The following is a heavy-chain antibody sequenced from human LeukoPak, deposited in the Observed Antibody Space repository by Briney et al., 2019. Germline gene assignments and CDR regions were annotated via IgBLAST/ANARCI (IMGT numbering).Heavy chain of an antibody. Sequence: GGSLRLSCAASGFTFSSYSMNWVRQAPGKGLEWVSSISSSSSYIYYADSVKGRFTISRDNAKNSLYLQMNSLRAEDTAVYYCARVLRPWIQLWFGWFDPWGQGTLVTVSS. CDR1: GFTFSSYS. J-gene: IGHJ5*02. CDR3: ARVLRPWIQLWFGWFDP. CDR2: ISSSSSYI. D-gene: IGHD5-18*01. V-gene: IGHV3-21*04.